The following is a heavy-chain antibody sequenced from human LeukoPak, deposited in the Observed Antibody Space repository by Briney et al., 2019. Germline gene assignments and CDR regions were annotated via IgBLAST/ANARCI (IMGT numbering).Heavy chain of an antibody. D-gene: IGHD6-19*01. V-gene: IGHV4-61*02. CDR3: ARGIGGGWYSSPFDY. J-gene: IGHJ4*02. Sequence: SETLSLTCTVSGGSISSGSYYWSWIRQPAGKVLEWIGRMYTSGSTNYNPSLKSRVTISVDTSKNQFSLKLSSVTAADTAVYYCARGIGGGWYSSPFDYWGQGTLVTVSS. CDR2: MYTSGST. CDR1: GGSISSGSYY.